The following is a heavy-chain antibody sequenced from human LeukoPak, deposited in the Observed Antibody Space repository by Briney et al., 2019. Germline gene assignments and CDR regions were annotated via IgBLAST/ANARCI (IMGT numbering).Heavy chain of an antibody. D-gene: IGHD6-13*01. CDR2: ISGNGGTT. V-gene: IGHV3-23*01. J-gene: IGHJ4*02. CDR1: GFTFSDFA. Sequence: GGSLRLSCAASGFTFSDFAMNWVRQAPGKGLEWVSLISGNGGTTFYADSVKGRFTISRDNSKNTLYLQMNSLRAEDTAVYYCARDRQQLGYFDYWGQGTLVTVSS. CDR3: ARDRQQLGYFDY.